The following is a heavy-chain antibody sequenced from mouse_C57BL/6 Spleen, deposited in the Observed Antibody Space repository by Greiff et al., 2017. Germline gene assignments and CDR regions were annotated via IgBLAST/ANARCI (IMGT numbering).Heavy chain of an antibody. CDR3: ARPLTGYSFDY. Sequence: EVQLQQSGPELVKPGDSVKISCKASGYSFTGYFMNWVMQSHGKSLEWIGRINPYNGDTFYNQKFKGKATLTVDKSSSTAHMELRSLTSEDSAVYYCARPLTGYSFDYWGQGTTLTVSS. CDR1: GYSFTGYF. CDR2: INPYNGDT. J-gene: IGHJ2*01. V-gene: IGHV1-20*01. D-gene: IGHD4-1*01.